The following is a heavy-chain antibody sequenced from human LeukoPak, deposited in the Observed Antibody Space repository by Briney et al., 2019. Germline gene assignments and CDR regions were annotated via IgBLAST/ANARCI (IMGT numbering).Heavy chain of an antibody. J-gene: IGHJ3*02. CDR2: FDPEDGET. D-gene: IGHD4-17*01. V-gene: IGHV1-24*01. CDR3: ATPRDYGDYPAFGAFDI. CDR1: GYTLTELS. Sequence: ASVKVSCKVSGYTLTELSMRWVRQAPGKGLEWMGGFDPEDGETIYAQKFQGRVTMTEDTSTDTAYMELSSLRSEDTAVYYCATPRDYGDYPAFGAFDIWGQGTMVTVSS.